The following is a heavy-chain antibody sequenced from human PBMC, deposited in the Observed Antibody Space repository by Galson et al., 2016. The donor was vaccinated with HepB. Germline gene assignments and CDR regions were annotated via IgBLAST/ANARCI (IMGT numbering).Heavy chain of an antibody. D-gene: IGHD6-19*01. J-gene: IGHJ4*02. V-gene: IGHV2-5*02. CDR3: AHGSGWLSDY. CDR2: IYWDDDK. CDR1: GFSLSSPAVG. Sequence: PALVKPTQTLTLTCTFSGFSLSSPAVGVGWIRQPPGKALEWLALIYWDDDKQYNASLRSRLTITKDSSRNQVVLTMTSMDPVDTATYYCAHGSGWLSDYWGQGILATVSS.